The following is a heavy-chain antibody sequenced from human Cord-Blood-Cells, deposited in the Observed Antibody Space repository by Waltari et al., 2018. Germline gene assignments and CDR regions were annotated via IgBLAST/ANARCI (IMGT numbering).Heavy chain of an antibody. D-gene: IGHD6-13*01. CDR1: GDSVSSNSAA. Sequence: QVQLQQSGPGLVKPSQTLSLTCAISGDSVSSNSAAWNWIRQSPSRGLEWLGRTYYRSNWYNDYAVSVKMRITINPDTSKNQFSLQLNSVTPEDTAVYYCARGVPAAGSNWFDPWGQGTLVTVSS. J-gene: IGHJ5*02. CDR2: TYYRSNWYN. CDR3: ARGVPAAGSNWFDP. V-gene: IGHV6-1*01.